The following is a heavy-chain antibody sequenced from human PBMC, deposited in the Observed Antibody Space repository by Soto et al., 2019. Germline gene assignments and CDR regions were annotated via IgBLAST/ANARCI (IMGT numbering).Heavy chain of an antibody. D-gene: IGHD2-15*01. CDR1: GFTFSTYA. CDR2: IGLGNDDT. J-gene: IGHJ3*02. Sequence: GGSLRLSCAVSGFTFSTYAMSWVRQAPRKGLECVSGIGLGNDDTYYADSVKGRLIISRDNSKSTLSLQMNGLRAEDTAVYYCAKDRMDHNSVWDPFDIWGQGTTVTVSS. V-gene: IGHV3-23*01. CDR3: AKDRMDHNSVWDPFDI.